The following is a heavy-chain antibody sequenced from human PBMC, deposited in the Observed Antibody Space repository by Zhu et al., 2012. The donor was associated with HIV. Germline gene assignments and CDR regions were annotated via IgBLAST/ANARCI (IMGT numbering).Heavy chain of an antibody. Sequence: QVQLQESGPGLVKPSGTLSLTCAVSGGSIATSNWWSWVRQAPGKELAWIGEIYHSGTTNYNPSLKSRVTISLDKSKNQFSLRLSSVTAADTAVYYCARSPYYDILKGFYFDYWGQGALVTVSS. D-gene: IGHD3-9*01. J-gene: IGHJ4*02. CDR2: IYHSGTT. V-gene: IGHV4-4*02. CDR1: GGSIATSNW. CDR3: ARSPYYDILKGFYFDY.